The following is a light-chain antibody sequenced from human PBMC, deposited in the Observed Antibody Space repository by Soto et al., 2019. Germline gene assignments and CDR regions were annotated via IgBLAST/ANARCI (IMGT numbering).Light chain of an antibody. V-gene: IGKV3-20*01. J-gene: IGKJ3*01. Sequence: EIVLTQSPGTLSFSPGERATLSCRASQSVSDNPLAWYHQKPGQPPRLLIYGAANRATGIPDRFSGRGAGTDFTLTINRLEPDDFATYYCHHYDRSPIFTFGPGTKVDI. CDR1: QSVSDNP. CDR2: GAA. CDR3: HHYDRSPIFT.